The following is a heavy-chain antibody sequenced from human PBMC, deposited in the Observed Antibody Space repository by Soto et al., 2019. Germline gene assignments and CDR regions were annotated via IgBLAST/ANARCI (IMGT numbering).Heavy chain of an antibody. V-gene: IGHV3-30*03. CDR3: GRDLATIFGGAY. CDR1: GFTFSSYG. CDR2: ISYDGSYK. J-gene: IGHJ4*02. D-gene: IGHD3-3*01. Sequence: WGSLRLSCAASGFTFSSYGMHWVRQAPGKGLEWVALISYDGSYKYYADSVQGRFTISRDNSKNTVYLQMDSLYTGDTAVYYCGRDLATIFGGAYWGQGTLVTVSS.